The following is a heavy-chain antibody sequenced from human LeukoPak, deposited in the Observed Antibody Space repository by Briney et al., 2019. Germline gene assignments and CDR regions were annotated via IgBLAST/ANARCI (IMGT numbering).Heavy chain of an antibody. J-gene: IGHJ4*02. CDR1: GGSFSGYY. Sequence: KTSETLSLTCAVYGGSFSGYYWSWIRQPPGKGLEWIGEINHSGSTNYNPSLKSRVTISVDTSKNQFPLKLSSVTAADTAVYYCARVGYSSSWRTDYWGQGTLVTVSS. CDR2: INHSGST. CDR3: ARVGYSSSWRTDY. D-gene: IGHD6-13*01. V-gene: IGHV4-34*01.